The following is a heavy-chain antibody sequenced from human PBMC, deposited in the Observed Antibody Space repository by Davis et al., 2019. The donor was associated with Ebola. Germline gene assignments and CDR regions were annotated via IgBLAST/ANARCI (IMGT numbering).Heavy chain of an antibody. J-gene: IGHJ4*02. CDR2: IYTSGST. CDR3: ARIAGSGFSSLYFDY. CDR1: GGSISSYY. Sequence: HLPETLSLTCTVSGGSISSYYWSWIRQPAGKGLEWIGRIYTSGSTNYNPSLKSRVTISVDTSKNQFSLKLSSVTAADTAVYYCARIAGSGFSSLYFDYWGQGTLVTVSS. D-gene: IGHD5-12*01. V-gene: IGHV4-4*07.